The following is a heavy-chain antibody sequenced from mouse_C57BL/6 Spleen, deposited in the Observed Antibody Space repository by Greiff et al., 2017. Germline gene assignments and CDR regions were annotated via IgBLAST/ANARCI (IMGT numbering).Heavy chain of an antibody. V-gene: IGHV1-82*01. J-gene: IGHJ3*01. CDR3: AEAYGSSCGVAY. D-gene: IGHD1-1*01. Sequence: QVHVKQSGPELVKPGASVKISCKASGYAFCSSWMNWVKQRPGKGLEWIGRIYPGDGDTNYNGKFKGKATLTADKSSSTAYMQLGNLTSEDSAVYFCAEAYGSSCGVAYWGQETLVTVSA. CDR2: IYPGDGDT. CDR1: GYAFCSSW.